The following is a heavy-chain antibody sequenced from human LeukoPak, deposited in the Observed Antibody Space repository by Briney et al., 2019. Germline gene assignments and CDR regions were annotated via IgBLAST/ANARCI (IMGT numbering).Heavy chain of an antibody. J-gene: IGHJ4*02. V-gene: IGHV3-30*02. Sequence: PGGSLGLSCAASGFTFSSYGMHWVRQAPGKGLEWVAFIRYDGSNKYYADSVKGRFTISRDNSKNTLYLQMNSLRAEDTAVYYCSKGNNWNYEIQYYFDCWGQGTLVTVSS. CDR3: SKGNNWNYEIQYYFDC. CDR2: IRYDGSNK. CDR1: GFTFSSYG. D-gene: IGHD1-7*01.